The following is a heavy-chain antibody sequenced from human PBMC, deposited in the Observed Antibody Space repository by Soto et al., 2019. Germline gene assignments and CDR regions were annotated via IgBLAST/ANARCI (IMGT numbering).Heavy chain of an antibody. CDR1: GFTFGDYA. D-gene: IGHD3-22*01. CDR2: IRSKAYGGTT. V-gene: IGHV3-49*03. J-gene: IGHJ3*02. Sequence: PGGSLRLSCTASGFTFGDYAMIWFRQAPGKGLEWVGFIRSKAYGGTTEYAASVKGRFTISRDDSKSIAYLQMNSLKTEDTAVYYCTREAHYYDSSGYLSDDAFDIWGQGTMVTVSS. CDR3: TREAHYYDSSGYLSDDAFDI.